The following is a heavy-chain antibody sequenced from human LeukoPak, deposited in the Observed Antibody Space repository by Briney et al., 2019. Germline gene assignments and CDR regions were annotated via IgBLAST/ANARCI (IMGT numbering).Heavy chain of an antibody. D-gene: IGHD6-13*01. V-gene: IGHV4-31*03. J-gene: IGHJ4*02. CDR3: TRGDSSSWLLDN. Sequence: SQTLSLTCTVSGGSLRSGGYYWSWIRQHPGKGLEWIGYIYYSGSTYYNPSLKSRATISKDTSKNQFSLKISSVTAADTAVYYCTRGDSSSWLLDNWGQGTLVTVSS. CDR2: IYYSGST. CDR1: GGSLRSGGYY.